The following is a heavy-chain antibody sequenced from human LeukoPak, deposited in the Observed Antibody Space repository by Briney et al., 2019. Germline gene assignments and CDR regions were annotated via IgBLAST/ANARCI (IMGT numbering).Heavy chain of an antibody. Sequence: SATLSLTWTVAGGSISIHDWSWTRQPPGRGLEWIAYLLDSVDHMHNPSPNSRLTLPADTSKNQFSLRLSSVTGAHKAVYYCATIKRGSIYGYFAFWGQGIKVTVPS. CDR2: LLDSVDH. D-gene: IGHD5-18*01. V-gene: IGHV4-59*11. J-gene: IGHJ4*02. CDR3: ATIKRGSIYGYFAF. CDR1: GGSISIHD.